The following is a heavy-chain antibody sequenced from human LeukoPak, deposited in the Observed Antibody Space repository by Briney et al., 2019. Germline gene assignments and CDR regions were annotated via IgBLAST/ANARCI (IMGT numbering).Heavy chain of an antibody. CDR3: ARGKWDFDY. V-gene: IGHV3-30*02. D-gene: IGHD1-26*01. CDR2: IRHDGSNK. CDR1: GFPFSSYA. J-gene: IGHJ4*02. Sequence: GGSLRLSCAASGFPFSSYAMHWVRQAPGKGLEWVAFIRHDGSNKYHIDSVKGRFTISRDNSKNTLYLQMNSLRAEDTAVYYCARGKWDFDYWGQGTLVPVSS.